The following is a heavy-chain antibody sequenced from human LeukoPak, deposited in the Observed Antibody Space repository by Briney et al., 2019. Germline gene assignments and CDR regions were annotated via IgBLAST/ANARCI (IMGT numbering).Heavy chain of an antibody. D-gene: IGHD4-11*01. CDR3: ARLRSKYWFDP. V-gene: IGHV3-48*03. J-gene: IGHJ5*02. Sequence: GGSLRLSCAASGFTFSNYEMNWVRQAPGKGLEWVSYISGSGSAIYYADSVKGRFTISKDNAKNSLYLQMNSLRADDTAVYYCARLRSKYWFDPWGQGTLVTVSS. CDR1: GFTFSNYE. CDR2: ISGSGSAI.